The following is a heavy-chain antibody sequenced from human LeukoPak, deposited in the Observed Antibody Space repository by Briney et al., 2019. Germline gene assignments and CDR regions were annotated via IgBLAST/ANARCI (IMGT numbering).Heavy chain of an antibody. D-gene: IGHD1-7*01. CDR1: GFTFNYAW. CDR2: TVSEIDGGTT. J-gene: IGHJ6*02. Sequence: GGSLRLSCAASGFTFNYAWMSWVRQVPGKGLEWVGQTVSEIDGGTTDYAAPVKGRFTISRDDSKSTLYLQMNSLKIEDTAVYYCTTDEDWNYARKDVWGQGATVTVSS. CDR3: TTDEDWNYARKDV. V-gene: IGHV3-15*04.